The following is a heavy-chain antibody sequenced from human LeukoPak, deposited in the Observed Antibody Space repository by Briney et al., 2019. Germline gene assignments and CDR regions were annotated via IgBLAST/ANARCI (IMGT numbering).Heavy chain of an antibody. D-gene: IGHD2-8*02. CDR1: GYTFSIYD. Sequence: GASVKVSCKASGYTFSIYDINWVRQDTGQGLEWMGWMNPSTGNTGYTQKLQGRDTMTKDTAKSTAHMELSSLKSEDTAVYYCARLSDTPAFYPGGRYLYLAYWGQGAQVTVSS. CDR3: ARLSDTPAFYPGGRYLYLAY. V-gene: IGHV1-8*01. J-gene: IGHJ4*02. CDR2: MNPSTGNT.